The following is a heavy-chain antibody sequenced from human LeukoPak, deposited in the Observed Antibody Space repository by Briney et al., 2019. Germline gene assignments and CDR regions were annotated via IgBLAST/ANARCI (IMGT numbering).Heavy chain of an antibody. CDR3: ARRPNPSIAVAGLFDH. V-gene: IGHV4-39*01. J-gene: IGHJ4*02. CDR1: GGSISSSSYY. CDR2: IYYSGST. Sequence: RPSETLSLTCTVSGGSISSSSYYWGWIRQPPGKGLEWIGSIYYSGSTYYNPSLKSRVTISVDTSKNQFSLKLSSVTAADTAVYYCARRPNPSIAVAGLFDHWGQGTLVTVSS. D-gene: IGHD6-19*01.